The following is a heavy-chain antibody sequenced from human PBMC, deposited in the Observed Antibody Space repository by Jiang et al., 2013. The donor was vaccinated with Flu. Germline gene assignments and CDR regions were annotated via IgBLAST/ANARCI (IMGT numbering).Heavy chain of an antibody. V-gene: IGHV5-51*01. D-gene: IGHD5-18*01. CDR3: SRADSGYEYGYFDY. CDR2: IWPGDSDT. Sequence: IGWVRHMPGKGLELMGLIWPGDSDTKYSPSFQGQVTISADKSINTAYLQWNSLEASDSAMYYCSRADSGYEYGYFDYWGQGNLVTVSS. J-gene: IGHJ4*02.